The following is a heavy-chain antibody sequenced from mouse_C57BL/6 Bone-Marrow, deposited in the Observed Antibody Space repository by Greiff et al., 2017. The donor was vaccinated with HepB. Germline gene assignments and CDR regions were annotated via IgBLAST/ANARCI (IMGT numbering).Heavy chain of an antibody. CDR3: ARGTTVVPFAY. D-gene: IGHD1-1*01. J-gene: IGHJ3*01. CDR1: GYTFTSYG. CDR2: IYPRSGNT. Sequence: VQLQQSGAELARPGASVKLSCKASGYTFTSYGISWVKQRTGQGLEWIGEIYPRSGNTYYNEKFKGKATLTADKSSSTAYMELRSLTSEDSAVYFCARGTTVVPFAYWGQGTRVTVSA. V-gene: IGHV1-81*01.